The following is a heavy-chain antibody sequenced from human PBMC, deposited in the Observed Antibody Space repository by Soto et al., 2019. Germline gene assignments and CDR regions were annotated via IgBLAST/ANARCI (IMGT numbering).Heavy chain of an antibody. CDR3: ARDRNAVAGIWGYYYHYYMDV. CDR2: IWYDGSNK. J-gene: IGHJ6*03. D-gene: IGHD6-19*01. V-gene: IGHV3-33*01. Sequence: GGSLRLSCAASGFTFSSYGMHWVRQAPGKGLEWVAVIWYDGSNKYYADSVKGRFTISRDNSKNTLYLQMNSLRAEDTAVYYCARDRNAVAGIWGYYYHYYMDVWGKGTTVTVSS. CDR1: GFTFSSYG.